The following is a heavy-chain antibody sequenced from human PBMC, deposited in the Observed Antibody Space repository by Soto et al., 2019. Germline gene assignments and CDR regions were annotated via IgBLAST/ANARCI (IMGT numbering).Heavy chain of an antibody. D-gene: IGHD6-13*01. V-gene: IGHV4-34*01. CDR1: GGSFSGYY. CDR2: INYSGST. CDR3: ARHEGIAAAGTDYYYGMDV. J-gene: IGHJ6*02. Sequence: PSETLSLTCAVYGGSFSGYYWSWIRQPPGKGLEWIGEINYSGSTYYNPSLKSRVTISVDTSKNQFSLKLSSVTAADTAVYYYARHEGIAAAGTDYYYGMDVWGQGTTVTVSS.